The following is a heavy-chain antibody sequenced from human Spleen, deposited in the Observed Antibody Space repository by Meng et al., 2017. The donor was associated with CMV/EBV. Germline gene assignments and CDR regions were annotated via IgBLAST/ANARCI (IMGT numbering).Heavy chain of an antibody. CDR1: GYTFTSYG. V-gene: IGHV1-69*05. CDR3: ARAGGMGIVGALHAFDI. D-gene: IGHD1-26*01. CDR2: IIPIFGTA. Sequence: SVKVSCKASGYTFTSYGISWVRQAPGQGLEWMGGIIPIFGTANYAQKFQGRVTITTDESTSTAYMELSSLRSEDTAVYYCARAGGMGIVGALHAFDIWGQGTMVTVSS. J-gene: IGHJ3*02.